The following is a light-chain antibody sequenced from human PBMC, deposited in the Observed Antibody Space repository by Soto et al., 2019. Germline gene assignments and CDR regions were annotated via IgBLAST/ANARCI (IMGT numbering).Light chain of an antibody. CDR2: EVS. Sequence: QSALTQPPSVSGSPGQSVTISCTGTSSDVGYYNRVSWYQQPPGTAPKLMVFEVSNRPSGVPDRFSGSKSGNTASLTISGLQPEDEADYYCSSYTTSNTRQIVFGTGTKVTVL. J-gene: IGLJ1*01. CDR3: SSYTTSNTRQIV. CDR1: SSDVGYYNR. V-gene: IGLV2-18*02.